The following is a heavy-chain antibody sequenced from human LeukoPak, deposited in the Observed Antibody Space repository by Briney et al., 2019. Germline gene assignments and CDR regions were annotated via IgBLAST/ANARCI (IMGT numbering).Heavy chain of an antibody. V-gene: IGHV4-61*02. CDR3: ARGLVATISFDP. CDR2: IYTSGST. J-gene: IGHJ5*02. CDR1: GGSIRSGTDY. D-gene: IGHD5-12*01. Sequence: PSETLSLTCTVSGGSIRSGTDYWSWIRQPAGKGLEWIGRIYTSGSTNYNPSLKSRVTISVDTSKNQFSLKLSSVTAADTAVYYCARGLVATISFDPWGQGTLVTVSS.